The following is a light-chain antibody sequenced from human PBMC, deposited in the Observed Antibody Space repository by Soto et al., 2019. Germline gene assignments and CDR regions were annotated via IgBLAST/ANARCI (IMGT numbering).Light chain of an antibody. J-gene: IGKJ1*01. CDR1: QSMNIY. Sequence: DIQMTQSPASLSASIGDRVAITCRASQSMNIYLNWYQQRPGKAPKLLIHAASTLQGGVPSRFSGSGSGTEFTLTIAGLHPEDVATYYCLQNFITPWTFGQGTKVDIK. V-gene: IGKV1-39*01. CDR3: LQNFITPWT. CDR2: AAS.